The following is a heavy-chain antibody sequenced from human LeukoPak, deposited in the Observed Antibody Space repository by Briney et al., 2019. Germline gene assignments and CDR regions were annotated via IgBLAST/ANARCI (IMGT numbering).Heavy chain of an antibody. CDR1: GFTFSNYW. CDR3: AREIIVVVPAAKAAYYYYYYMDV. CDR2: IKQDGSEK. Sequence: GGSLRLSCAASGFTFSNYWMSWVRQAPGKGLEWVANIKQDGSEKYYVDSVKGRFTISRDNAKKSLYLQMNSLRDEDTAVYYCAREIIVVVPAAKAAYYYYYYMDVWGKGTTVTVSS. J-gene: IGHJ6*03. V-gene: IGHV3-7*01. D-gene: IGHD2-2*01.